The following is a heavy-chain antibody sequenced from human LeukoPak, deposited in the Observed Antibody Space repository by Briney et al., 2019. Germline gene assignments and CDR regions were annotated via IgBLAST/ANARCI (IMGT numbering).Heavy chain of an antibody. CDR3: ARLKSGAGILCGGDCHDSYYGMDV. J-gene: IGHJ6*02. V-gene: IGHV3-33*01. Sequence: PGGSLRLSCAASGFTFSSYGMHWVRQAPGKGLEWVAVIWYDGSNKYYADSVKGRFTISRDNSKNTLYLQMNSLRAEDTAVYYCARLKSGAGILCGGDCHDSYYGMDVWGQGTTVTVSS. D-gene: IGHD2-21*02. CDR2: IWYDGSNK. CDR1: GFTFSSYG.